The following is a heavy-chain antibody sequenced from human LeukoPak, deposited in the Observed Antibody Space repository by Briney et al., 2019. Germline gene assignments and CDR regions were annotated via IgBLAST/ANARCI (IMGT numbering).Heavy chain of an antibody. CDR3: ARGHYDSSGYSFDY. Sequence: SETLSLTCTVSGGSISSGGYYWSWIRQPPGKGLEWIGYIYYSGSTYYNPSLKSRVTISVDTSKNQFSLKLSSVTAADTAVYYCARGHYDSSGYSFDYWGQGTLVTVSS. J-gene: IGHJ4*02. D-gene: IGHD3-22*01. V-gene: IGHV4-31*03. CDR2: IYYSGST. CDR1: GGSISSGGYY.